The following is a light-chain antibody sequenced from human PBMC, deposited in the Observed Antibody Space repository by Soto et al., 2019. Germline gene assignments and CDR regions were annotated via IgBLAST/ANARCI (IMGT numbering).Light chain of an antibody. CDR2: DAS. CDR3: QQRSNFIT. V-gene: IGKV3-11*01. CDR1: QSISSY. Sequence: EIVLTQSPATLSSSPGDRVTLSCRASQSISSYLAWYQQKPGQAPRLLIYDASARATGIPARFSGSGSGTDFTITISRLESEDFAVYYRQQRSNFITFGQGTRLEIK. J-gene: IGKJ5*01.